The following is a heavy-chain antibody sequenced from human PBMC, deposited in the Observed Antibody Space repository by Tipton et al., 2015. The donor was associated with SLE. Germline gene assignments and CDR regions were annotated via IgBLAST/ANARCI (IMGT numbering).Heavy chain of an antibody. Sequence: QVQLVQSGPEVKKPGSSVKVSCKASGYTFSDYYIHWVRQAPGQGLEWMGRINPDSGGTNYAQKFQGRVTMTRDTSISTAYMELSRLRSDDTAVYYCARSDSSSYGMDVWGQGTTVTVSS. CDR3: ARSDSSSYGMDV. CDR1: GYTFSDYY. D-gene: IGHD6-13*01. CDR2: INPDSGGT. J-gene: IGHJ6*02. V-gene: IGHV1-2*06.